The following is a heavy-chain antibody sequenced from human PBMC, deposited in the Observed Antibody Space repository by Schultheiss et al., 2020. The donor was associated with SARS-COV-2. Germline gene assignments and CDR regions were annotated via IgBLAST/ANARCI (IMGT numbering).Heavy chain of an antibody. D-gene: IGHD3-10*02. CDR3: ARDVYV. CDR2: INHSGST. Sequence: SQTLSLTCAVYGGSFGGYYWSWIRQPPGKGLEWIGEINHSGSTNYNPSLKSRVTISVDTSKNQFSLKLSSVTAADTAVYYCARDVYVWGKGTTVTVSS. V-gene: IGHV4-34*01. J-gene: IGHJ6*04. CDR1: GGSFGGYY.